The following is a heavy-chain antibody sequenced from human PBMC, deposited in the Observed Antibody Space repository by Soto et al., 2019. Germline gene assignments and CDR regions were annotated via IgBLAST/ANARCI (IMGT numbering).Heavy chain of an antibody. CDR2: MNPNSGNT. CDR3: ARVYGDADY. V-gene: IGHV1-8*01. CDR1: GYTFTSYD. J-gene: IGHJ4*02. Sequence: ASVKVSCKASGYTFTSYDINWVRQATGQRLEWMGWMNPNSGNTGHAQQFQGRVTMTRDSYTGTAYMELSNLRSEDTAVYYCARVYGDADYWGQGTLVTVSS. D-gene: IGHD4-17*01.